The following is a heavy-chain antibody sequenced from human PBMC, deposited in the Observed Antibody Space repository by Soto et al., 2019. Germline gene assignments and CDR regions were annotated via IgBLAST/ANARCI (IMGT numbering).Heavy chain of an antibody. J-gene: IGHJ5*02. D-gene: IGHD3-22*01. CDR1: GGSIISHY. CDR3: ARTSYDSSGTAADP. Sequence: SETLSLTCSVSGGSIISHYWSWIRQPPGKKLEWIGYIHYTGSTYYNPSLKNRLTISVDTSKNQFSLKLSSVTAADTAVYYCARTSYDSSGTAADPWGQGTLVTVSS. CDR2: IHYTGST. V-gene: IGHV4-59*11.